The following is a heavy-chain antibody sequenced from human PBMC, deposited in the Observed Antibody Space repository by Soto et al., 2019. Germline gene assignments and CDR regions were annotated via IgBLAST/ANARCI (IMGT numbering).Heavy chain of an antibody. J-gene: IGHJ4*02. Sequence: LRLSCEASGFTFNTYSMHLVRQPPFKGLEWLAAIWYDGTQKYYADSVKGRFIISRDNSKKTLYLEMNSLRAEDTAVYYCARAGGTTVTGLWHFDSWGQGTLVTVSS. V-gene: IGHV3-33*01. CDR2: IWYDGTQK. CDR3: ARAGGTTVTGLWHFDS. D-gene: IGHD4-17*01. CDR1: GFTFNTYS.